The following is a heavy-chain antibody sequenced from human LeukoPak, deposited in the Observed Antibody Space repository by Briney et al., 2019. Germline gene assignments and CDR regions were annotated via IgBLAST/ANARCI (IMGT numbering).Heavy chain of an antibody. Sequence: GGSLRLSCAASGFKFSSYSMEWVRQAPGKGLEWVSFISSSSSYIYYADSLKGRFTISRDNAKNSLYLQMNSLRAEDTAVYYCARGTMFPYYFDYWGQGTPVTVSS. CDR2: ISSSSSYI. CDR1: GFKFSSYS. J-gene: IGHJ4*02. D-gene: IGHD3-10*02. CDR3: ARGTMFPYYFDY. V-gene: IGHV3-21*01.